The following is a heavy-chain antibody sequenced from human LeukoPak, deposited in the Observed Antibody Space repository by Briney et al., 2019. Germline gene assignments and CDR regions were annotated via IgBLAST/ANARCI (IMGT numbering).Heavy chain of an antibody. Sequence: GASVKVSCKVSGYTLTELSMHWVRQAPGKGLEWMGGFDPEDGETIYAQKFQGRVTMTEDTSTDTAYMELSSLRSEDTAVYYCATLHVLRFLEWFRGSYFDYWGQGTLVTVSS. J-gene: IGHJ4*02. V-gene: IGHV1-24*01. CDR3: ATLHVLRFLEWFRGSYFDY. D-gene: IGHD3-3*01. CDR1: GYTLTELS. CDR2: FDPEDGET.